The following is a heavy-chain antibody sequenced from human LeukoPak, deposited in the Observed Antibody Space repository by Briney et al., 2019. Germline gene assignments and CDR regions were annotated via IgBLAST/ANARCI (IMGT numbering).Heavy chain of an antibody. CDR3: ANLWGGGYKSDGMDV. J-gene: IGHJ6*04. D-gene: IGHD5-24*01. Sequence: GGSLRLSCAASGFTFSSYEMNWVHQAPGKGLEWVSYISSSGSTIYYADSVKGRFTISRDNAKNSLYLQMNSLRAEDTAVYYCANLWGGGYKSDGMDVWGKGTTVTVSS. CDR1: GFTFSSYE. V-gene: IGHV3-48*03. CDR2: ISSSGSTI.